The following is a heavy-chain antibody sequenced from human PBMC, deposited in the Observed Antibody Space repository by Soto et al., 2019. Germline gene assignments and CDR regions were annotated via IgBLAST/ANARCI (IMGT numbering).Heavy chain of an antibody. J-gene: IGHJ6*02. D-gene: IGHD3-10*01. CDR3: ARVRAMVRGVANYYYYGMDV. CDR2: INHSGST. CDR1: GGSFSGYY. V-gene: IGHV4-34*01. Sequence: PSETLSLTCAVYGGSFSGYYWSWIRQPPGKGLEWIGEINHSGSTNYNPSLKSRVTISVDTSKNQFSLKLSSVTAADTAVYHCARVRAMVRGVANYYYYGMDVWGQGTTVTVSS.